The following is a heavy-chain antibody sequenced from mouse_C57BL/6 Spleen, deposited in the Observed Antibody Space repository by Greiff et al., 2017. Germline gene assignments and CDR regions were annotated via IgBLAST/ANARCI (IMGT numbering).Heavy chain of an antibody. J-gene: IGHJ1*03. CDR2: IDPEDGDT. CDR1: GFNIKDYY. V-gene: IGHV14-1*01. D-gene: IGHD1-1*01. CDR3: TTKYGSSGGYFDV. Sequence: DVKLQESGAELVRPGASVKLSCTASGFNIKDYYMHWVKQRPEQGLEWIGRIDPEDGDTEYAPKFQGKATLTADTSSNTAYLQLSSLTSEDTAVYYCTTKYGSSGGYFDVWGTGTTVTVSS.